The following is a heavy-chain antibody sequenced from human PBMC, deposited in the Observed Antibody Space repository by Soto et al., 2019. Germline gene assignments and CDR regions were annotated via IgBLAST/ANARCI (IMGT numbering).Heavy chain of an antibody. CDR2: TYYRSRWYN. D-gene: IGHD1-26*01. CDR3: VKLKGNSWLDV. J-gene: IGHJ5*02. V-gene: IGHV6-1*01. CDR1: GDSVSSSSVT. Sequence: SQTLSLTCAISGDSVSSSSVTWNWIRQSPSRGLEWLGRTYYRSRWYNDYAESVKSRIIINPDTSKNQFSLHLNSVTPEDTAVDYCVKLKGNSWLDVWGQGTLVTVSS.